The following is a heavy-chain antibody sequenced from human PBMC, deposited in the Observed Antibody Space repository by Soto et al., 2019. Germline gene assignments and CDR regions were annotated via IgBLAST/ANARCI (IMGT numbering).Heavy chain of an antibody. CDR1: GFTFSSYA. V-gene: IGHV3-23*01. CDR3: AKDLSTVDFWSGYFYYFDY. CDR2: ISGSGGST. Sequence: EVQLLESGGGLVQPGGSLRLSCAASGFTFSSYAMSWVRQAPGKGLEWVSAISGSGGSTYYADSVKGRFTISRDNSKNTLYLQMTSLRAEDTAVYYCAKDLSTVDFWSGYFYYFDYWGQGTLVTVSS. D-gene: IGHD3-3*01. J-gene: IGHJ4*02.